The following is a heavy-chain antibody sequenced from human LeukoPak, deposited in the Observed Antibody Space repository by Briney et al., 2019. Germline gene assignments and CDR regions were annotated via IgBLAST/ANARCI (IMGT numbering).Heavy chain of an antibody. J-gene: IGHJ4*02. D-gene: IGHD3-10*01. Sequence: PSETLSLTCTLSGGSISTYYWGWIRQPPGKGLEWIGSIYYSGSTYYNPSLKSRVTISVDTSKNQFSLKLSSVTAADTAVYYCARLVGSGSSDYWGQGTLVTVSS. V-gene: IGHV4-39*01. CDR3: ARLVGSGSSDY. CDR2: IYYSGST. CDR1: GGSISTYY.